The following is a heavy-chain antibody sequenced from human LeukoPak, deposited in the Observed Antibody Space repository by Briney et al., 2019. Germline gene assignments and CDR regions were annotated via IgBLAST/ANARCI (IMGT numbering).Heavy chain of an antibody. Sequence: ASVKVSCKASGYIFTSYYMHWVRQAPGQGLEWMGIINPSGGSTSYAQKFQGRVTMTRDMSTSTVYMELSSLRSEDTAVYYCARVGYWNDGRFDYWGQGTLVTVSS. J-gene: IGHJ4*02. CDR3: ARVGYWNDGRFDY. D-gene: IGHD1-1*01. V-gene: IGHV1-46*01. CDR2: INPSGGST. CDR1: GYIFTSYY.